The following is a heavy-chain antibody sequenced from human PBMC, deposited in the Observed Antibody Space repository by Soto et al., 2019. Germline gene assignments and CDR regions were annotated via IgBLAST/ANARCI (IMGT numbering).Heavy chain of an antibody. V-gene: IGHV3-23*01. Sequence: LRLSCAASGFTFSSYAMSWVRQAPGKGLEWVSAISGSGGSTYYADSVKGRFTISRDNSKNTLYLQMNSLRAEDTAVYYCAKDGAPTITIFGVVTPGYYYGMDVWGQGTTVTVSS. D-gene: IGHD3-3*01. CDR2: ISGSGGST. CDR3: AKDGAPTITIFGVVTPGYYYGMDV. CDR1: GFTFSSYA. J-gene: IGHJ6*02.